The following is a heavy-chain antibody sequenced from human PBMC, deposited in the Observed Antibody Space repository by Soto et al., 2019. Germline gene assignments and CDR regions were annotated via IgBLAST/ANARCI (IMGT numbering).Heavy chain of an antibody. V-gene: IGHV4-59*01. CDR1: GGSISSYY. CDR2: IYYSGST. J-gene: IGHJ4*02. D-gene: IGHD5-12*01. CDR3: ARIDIVATNSFFDY. Sequence: SETLSLTCTVSGGSISSYYWSWIRQPPGKGLEWIGYIYYSGSTNYNPSLKSRVTISVDTSKNQFSLKLSSVTAADTAVYYCARIDIVATNSFFDYWGQGTLVTVSS.